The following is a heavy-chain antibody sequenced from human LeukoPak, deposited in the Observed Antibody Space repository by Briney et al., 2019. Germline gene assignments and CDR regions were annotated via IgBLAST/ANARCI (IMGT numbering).Heavy chain of an antibody. D-gene: IGHD3-22*01. J-gene: IGHJ5*02. V-gene: IGHV1-18*01. CDR1: GYTFTSYG. Sequence: ASVKVSCKASGYTFTSYGISWVRQAPGQGLEWMGWISGYNGYTHYAHNLQGRVTVTTDTSTSTAYMELRSLRPDDTAVYYCARDEARYSSGYYPNWFDPWGQGTLVTVSS. CDR3: ARDEARYSSGYYPNWFDP. CDR2: ISGYNGYT.